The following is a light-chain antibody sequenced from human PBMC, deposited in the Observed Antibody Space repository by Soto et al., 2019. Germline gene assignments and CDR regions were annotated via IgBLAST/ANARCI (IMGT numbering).Light chain of an antibody. V-gene: IGLV3-21*04. CDR1: NIGSKS. Sequence: SYELTQPPSVSVAPGKTARITCGGNNIGSKSVHWYQQKPGQAPVLVIYYDSDRPSGIPERFSGSDSGNTATLTISRVEAGDEADYYCQVWDSSSDRDVVLGGGTKLTVL. J-gene: IGLJ2*01. CDR3: QVWDSSSDRDVV. CDR2: YDS.